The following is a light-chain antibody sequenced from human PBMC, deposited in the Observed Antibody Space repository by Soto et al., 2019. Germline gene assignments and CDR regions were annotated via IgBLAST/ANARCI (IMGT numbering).Light chain of an antibody. V-gene: IGLV2-14*01. CDR3: SSFASTNTWV. Sequence: QSVLTQPASVSGSPGQSITISCTGTSSDVGGYDHVSWYQQYPGKALKLIIYEVSNRPSGLSNRFSGSKSGNTASLTISGLQAEDEADYYCSSFASTNTWVFGGGTKVTVL. J-gene: IGLJ3*02. CDR2: EVS. CDR1: SSDVGGYDH.